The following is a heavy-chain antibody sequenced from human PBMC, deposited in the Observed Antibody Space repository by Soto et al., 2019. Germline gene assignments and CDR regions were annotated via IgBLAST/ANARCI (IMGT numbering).Heavy chain of an antibody. CDR1: GFTFGSYA. D-gene: IGHD3-22*01. CDR3: ARDQDSSGYYVFDY. Sequence: GGSLRLSCAASGFTFGSYAMHWVRQAPGKGLEWVAVISYDGSNKYYADSVKGRFTISRDNSKNTLYLQMNSLRAEDTAVYYCARDQDSSGYYVFDYWGQGTLVTVSS. V-gene: IGHV3-30-3*01. CDR2: ISYDGSNK. J-gene: IGHJ4*02.